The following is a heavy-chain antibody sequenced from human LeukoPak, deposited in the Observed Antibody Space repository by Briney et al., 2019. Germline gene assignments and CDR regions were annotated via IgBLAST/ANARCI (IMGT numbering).Heavy chain of an antibody. J-gene: IGHJ4*02. D-gene: IGHD3-16*02. CDR2: ISAYNGNT. Sequence: ASVKVSCKASGYTFTSYGISWVRQAPGQGLEWMGWISAYNGNTNYAQKLQGRVTMTTDTSTSTAYMELRSLRSDDTAVYYCAREGRVWGSYRPGFDYWGQGTPVTVSS. CDR3: AREGRVWGSYRPGFDY. CDR1: GYTFTSYG. V-gene: IGHV1-18*01.